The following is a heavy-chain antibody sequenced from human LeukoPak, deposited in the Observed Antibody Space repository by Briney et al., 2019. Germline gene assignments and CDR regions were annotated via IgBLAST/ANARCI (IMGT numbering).Heavy chain of an antibody. CDR3: ARALRTRYGAHEGNWFDP. D-gene: IGHD4-17*01. Sequence: SETLSLTCTVSGGSISSYYWRWIRQPAGKGLEWIGRIYTSGSTNYNPSLKSRVTMSVDTSKNQFSLKLSSVTAADTAVYYCARALRTRYGAHEGNWFDPWGQGTLVTVSS. V-gene: IGHV4-4*07. CDR1: GGSISSYY. CDR2: IYTSGST. J-gene: IGHJ5*02.